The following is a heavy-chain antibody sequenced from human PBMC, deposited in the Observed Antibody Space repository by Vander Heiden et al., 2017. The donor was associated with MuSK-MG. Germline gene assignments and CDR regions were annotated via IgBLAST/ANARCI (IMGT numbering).Heavy chain of an antibody. CDR2: VNPSSGDT. Sequence: QVQLVQSGAGVKKPGASVKVSCKTSGCTFTACYFHWVRQAPGQGLEWMGRVNPSSGDTVYAQRFQGRVTMTWDTSITTAYMELSSLRSDDTAVYYCAAYSSSWGVDYWGQGTLVTVSS. CDR3: AAYSSSWGVDY. V-gene: IGHV1-2*06. D-gene: IGHD6-6*01. J-gene: IGHJ4*02. CDR1: GCTFTACY.